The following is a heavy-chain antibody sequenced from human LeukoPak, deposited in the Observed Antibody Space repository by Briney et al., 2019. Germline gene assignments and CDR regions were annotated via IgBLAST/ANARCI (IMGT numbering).Heavy chain of an antibody. CDR2: IITIFGTA. CDR3: ARDCGTSCYDY. V-gene: IGHV1-69*01. J-gene: IGHJ4*02. D-gene: IGHD2-2*01. Sequence: SVKVSCKASGGTFTSYAISWVRQAPGQGLGWMGGIITIFGTANYAQKFQGRVTITADESTSTAYLELSSLRSEDTAVYYCARDCGTSCYDYWGQGTLVTVSS. CDR1: GGTFTSYA.